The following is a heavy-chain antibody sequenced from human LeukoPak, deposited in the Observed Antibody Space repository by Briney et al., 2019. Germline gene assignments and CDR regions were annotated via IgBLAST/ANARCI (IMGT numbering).Heavy chain of an antibody. J-gene: IGHJ4*02. V-gene: IGHV5-51*01. CDR3: ARTVLRYFDWSPAGGFDY. D-gene: IGHD3-9*01. CDR2: IYPGYSDT. Sequence: SGESLKISCKGSGYSFTSYWIGWVRQMPGKGLAWMGIIYPGYSDTRYSPSFQGQVTISADKSISTAYLQWSSLKASDTAMYYCARTVLRYFDWSPAGGFDYWGQGTLVTVSS. CDR1: GYSFTSYW.